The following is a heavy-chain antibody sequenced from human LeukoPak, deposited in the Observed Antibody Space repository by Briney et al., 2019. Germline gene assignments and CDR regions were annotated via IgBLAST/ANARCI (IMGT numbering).Heavy chain of an antibody. CDR3: ARDWANENYYDGWFDP. Sequence: ASVKVSCKASGYTFTSYGISWVRQAPGQGLEWMGWISAYNGNTNYAQKLQGRVTMTTDTSTSTAYMELRSLRSDDTAVYYCARDWANENYYDGWFDPWGQGTLVTVSS. V-gene: IGHV1-18*01. CDR2: ISAYNGNT. CDR1: GYTFTSYG. D-gene: IGHD3-22*01. J-gene: IGHJ5*02.